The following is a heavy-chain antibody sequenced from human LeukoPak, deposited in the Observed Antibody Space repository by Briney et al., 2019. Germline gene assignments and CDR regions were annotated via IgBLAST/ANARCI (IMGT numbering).Heavy chain of an antibody. CDR1: GFTFSSYA. CDR2: ISGSGGST. CDR3: AKSRVVVITVRYFDY. V-gene: IGHV3-23*01. Sequence: GGSLRLSCAASGFTFSSYAMSWVRQAPGKGLEWVSAISGSGGSTYYADSVKGRFTISRDNSKNTLYLQMNSLRAEGTAVYYCAKSRVVVITVRYFDYWGQGTLVTVSS. D-gene: IGHD3-22*01. J-gene: IGHJ4*02.